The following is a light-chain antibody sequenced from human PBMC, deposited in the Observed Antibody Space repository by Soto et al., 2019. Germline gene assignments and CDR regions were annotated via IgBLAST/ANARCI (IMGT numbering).Light chain of an antibody. CDR1: QSITRN. Sequence: EIVMTQSPATLAVSPGERATLSCRASQSITRNLAWFQQKPGQGPRLLIYDESTRATGIPARFSGSGSGTEFTLTISSLQSEDFAVYYCQQYNNWPPWTFGQGTKVEIK. J-gene: IGKJ1*01. CDR2: DES. V-gene: IGKV3-15*01. CDR3: QQYNNWPPWT.